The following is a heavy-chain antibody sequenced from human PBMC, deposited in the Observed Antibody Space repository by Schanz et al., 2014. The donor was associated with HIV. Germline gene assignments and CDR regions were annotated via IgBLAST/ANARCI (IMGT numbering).Heavy chain of an antibody. CDR2: ISYDGSNK. Sequence: QVQLVESGGGVVQPGRSLRLSCAASGFTFSSYGMHWVRQAPGKGLEWVAVISYDGSNKYYADSVKGRFTISRDISKTPLYLQMNSLRAEDTAVYYCAKEEQQLGGVGGYHFDYWGQGTLVTVSS. D-gene: IGHD6-13*01. J-gene: IGHJ4*02. CDR1: GFTFSSYG. V-gene: IGHV3-30*18. CDR3: AKEEQQLGGVGGYHFDY.